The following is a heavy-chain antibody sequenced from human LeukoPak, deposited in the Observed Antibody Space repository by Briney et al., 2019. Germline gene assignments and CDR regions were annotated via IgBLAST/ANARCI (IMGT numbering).Heavy chain of an antibody. V-gene: IGHV3-23*01. CDR2: ISGSADNT. D-gene: IGHD1-26*01. J-gene: IGHJ4*02. CDR3: AKRTPYTGSSQSFDY. CDR1: GFTFSDYA. Sequence: GGSLRLSCAASGFTFSDYAMSWVRQAPGKGLEWVSAISGSADNTYYADSVKGRFAISRDNSKNTLYLQLSTLRADDTAVYYCAKRTPYTGSSQSFDYWGQGTLVTVPS.